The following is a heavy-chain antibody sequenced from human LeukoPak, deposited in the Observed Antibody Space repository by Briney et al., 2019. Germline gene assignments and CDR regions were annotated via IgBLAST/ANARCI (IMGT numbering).Heavy chain of an antibody. CDR3: AKLTSLYFFDY. V-gene: IGHV3-23*01. J-gene: IGHJ4*02. CDR2: ISGSGGTT. CDR1: GFTFSSYA. Sequence: GGSLRLSCAASGFTFSSYAMSWVRQAPGKGLEWVSVISGSGGTTYCADSVKGRFTISRDNSKNMLFLQMNSLRAEDTALYYCAKLTSLYFFDYWGQGTLVTVSS.